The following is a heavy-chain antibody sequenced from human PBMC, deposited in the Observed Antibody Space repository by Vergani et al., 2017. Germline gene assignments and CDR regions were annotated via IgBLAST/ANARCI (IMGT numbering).Heavy chain of an antibody. CDR3: AHSPNVDTPFVDV. CDR1: GFTFGDYA. D-gene: IGHD5-18*01. CDR2: IRSKAYGGTT. Sequence: VQLVESGGGVVQPGRSLRLSCAASGFTFGDYAMSWFRQAPGKGLEWVGFIRSKAYGGTTEYAASVKGRFTISIDDSKSIAYLQMNSLKTEDTATYYCAHSPNVDTPFVDVWGQGTTVTVSS. J-gene: IGHJ6*02. V-gene: IGHV3-49*03.